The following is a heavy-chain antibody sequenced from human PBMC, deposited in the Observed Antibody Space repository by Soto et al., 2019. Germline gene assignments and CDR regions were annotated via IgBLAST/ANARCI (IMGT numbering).Heavy chain of an antibody. CDR2: IKEDGSGK. J-gene: IGHJ4*02. CDR3: VRVGRLGGY. Sequence: GGSLRLSCTASGFTFSSYWMSWVRQAPGKGLGWVANIKEDGSGKYYVDSVKGRFSISRDNARNSLYLQMNSLRVEDTAVYYCVRVGRLGGYWGQGALVTVSS. D-gene: IGHD3-16*01. V-gene: IGHV3-7*03. CDR1: GFTFSSYW.